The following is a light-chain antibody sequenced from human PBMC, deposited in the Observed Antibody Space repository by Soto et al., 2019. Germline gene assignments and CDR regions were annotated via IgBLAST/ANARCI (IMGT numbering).Light chain of an antibody. CDR3: QKFNTAPLT. Sequence: DIQMTQSPSSLSASVGDRVTITCRASQDISVYLAWYQQKPGKVPKLLIYSASTLQSGVPSRFTGSGSGTDFTRNISSLQPEDVATYCCQKFNTAPLTFGQGTRRQIK. CDR2: SAS. J-gene: IGKJ5*01. CDR1: QDISVY. V-gene: IGKV1-27*01.